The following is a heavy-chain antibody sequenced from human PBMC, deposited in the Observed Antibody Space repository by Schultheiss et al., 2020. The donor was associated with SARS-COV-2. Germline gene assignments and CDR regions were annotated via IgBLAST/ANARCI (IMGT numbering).Heavy chain of an antibody. CDR3: ARRERWLPKGGWFDP. CDR2: INPNSGGT. J-gene: IGHJ5*02. V-gene: IGHV1-2*06. D-gene: IGHD5-24*01. Sequence: ASVKVSCKASGYTFTGYYMHWVRQAPGQGLEWMGRINPNSGGTNYAQKFQGRVTMTRDTSISTAYMELSRLRSDDTAVYYCARRERWLPKGGWFDPWGQGTLVTVSS. CDR1: GYTFTGYY.